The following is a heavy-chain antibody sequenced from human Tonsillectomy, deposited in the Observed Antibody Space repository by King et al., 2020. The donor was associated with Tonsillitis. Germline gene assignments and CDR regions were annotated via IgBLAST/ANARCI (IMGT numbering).Heavy chain of an antibody. J-gene: IGHJ5*02. D-gene: IGHD6-13*01. Sequence: QLQESGPGLVKPSQTLSLTCTVSGDSIGSGSHYWGWIRQPAGKGLEFIGRIFSSGNTNYHPSLKSRVTMSVDTSKNQFSLKWSSMTAADTAVYYCARVMSWYENWFDPWGQGTLVTVSS. CDR2: IFSSGNT. CDR3: ARVMSWYENWFDP. V-gene: IGHV4-61*02. CDR1: GDSIGSGSHY.